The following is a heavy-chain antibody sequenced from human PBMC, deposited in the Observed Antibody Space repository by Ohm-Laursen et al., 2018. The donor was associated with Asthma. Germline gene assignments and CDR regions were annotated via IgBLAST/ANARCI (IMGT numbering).Heavy chain of an antibody. CDR1: GFTFSSYG. V-gene: IGHV3-30*18. D-gene: IGHD3-22*01. CDR3: AKGARYYYDSSGQYYFDY. J-gene: IGHJ4*02. Sequence: SLRLSCAASGFTFSSYGMHWVRQAPGKGLEWVAVISYDGSNKYYADSVKGRLTISRDNSKNTLYLQMNSLRAEDTAVYYCAKGARYYYDSSGQYYFDYWGQGTLVTVSS. CDR2: ISYDGSNK.